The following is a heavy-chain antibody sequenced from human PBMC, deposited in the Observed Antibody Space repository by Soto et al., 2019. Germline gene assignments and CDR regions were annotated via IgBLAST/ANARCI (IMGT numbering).Heavy chain of an antibody. CDR2: IYYSGST. D-gene: IGHD6-13*01. CDR3: ARSLAAAYLVYYYYGMDV. CDR1: GGSISSSSYY. Sequence: SETLSLTCTVSGGSISSSSYYWGWIRQPPGKGLEWIGSIYYSGSTYYNPSLKSRVTISVDTSKNQFSLKLSSVTAADTAVYYCARSLAAAYLVYYYYGMDVWGQGTTVTVSS. V-gene: IGHV4-39*01. J-gene: IGHJ6*02.